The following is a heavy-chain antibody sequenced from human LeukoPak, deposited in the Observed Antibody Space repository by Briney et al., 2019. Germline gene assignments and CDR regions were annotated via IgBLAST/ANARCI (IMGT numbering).Heavy chain of an antibody. CDR2: IYPGDSNA. J-gene: IGHJ4*02. CDR3: AREGSYTGSDTHDY. Sequence: GDSLKISCRTSGFTFTNYYIGWVRQMPGIGLEWMGIIYPGDSNARYGPSFQGQVTMSVDKSINTAYLQWSSLRASDTAMYYCAREGSYTGSDTHDYWGQGTLVTVSS. V-gene: IGHV5-51*01. CDR1: GFTFTNYY. D-gene: IGHD3-10*01.